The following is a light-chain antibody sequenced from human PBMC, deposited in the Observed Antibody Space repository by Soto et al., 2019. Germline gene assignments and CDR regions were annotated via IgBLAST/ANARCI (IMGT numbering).Light chain of an antibody. CDR3: SSYAGGNNLV. V-gene: IGLV2-8*01. J-gene: IGLJ2*01. CDR1: SSDVGGYNY. Sequence: QSALTQPPSASGSPGQSVTISCTGTSSDVGGYNYVSWYQQHPGKAPKLMIYEVSKRPSGVPDRFSGSKSGKTTSLTISGLQYEDEAEYYCSSYAGGNNLVFGGGTPLTVL. CDR2: EVS.